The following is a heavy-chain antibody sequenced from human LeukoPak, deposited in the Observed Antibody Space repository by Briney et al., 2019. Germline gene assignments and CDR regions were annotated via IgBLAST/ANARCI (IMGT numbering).Heavy chain of an antibody. D-gene: IGHD5-18*01. CDR2: INWSGAGT. V-gene: IGHV3-20*04. CDR1: GFSFDDYG. J-gene: IGHJ4*02. CDR3: ARDRSYGAFDY. Sequence: RPGGSLRLSCATSGFSFDDYGMSWVRQAPGKGPEGVSGINWSGAGTGYADSVKGRLTISRDNAKKCLYLQMNSLTAEDTALYYCARDRSYGAFDYWGQGALVTVSS.